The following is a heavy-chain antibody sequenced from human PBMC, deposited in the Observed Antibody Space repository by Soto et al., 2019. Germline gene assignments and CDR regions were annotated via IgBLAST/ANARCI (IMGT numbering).Heavy chain of an antibody. CDR3: APHYPDSSGYFDH. V-gene: IGHV1-2*02. D-gene: IGHD3-22*01. Sequence: ASVKVSCKASGYTFIGYYIHWVRQAPGQGPEWMGWINPNSGGTNYAQNFQGRVTMTWDTSISTAYMEVRRLRSDDTAVYYCAPHYPDSSGYFDHWGQGTLVTVSS. CDR1: GYTFIGYY. CDR2: INPNSGGT. J-gene: IGHJ4*02.